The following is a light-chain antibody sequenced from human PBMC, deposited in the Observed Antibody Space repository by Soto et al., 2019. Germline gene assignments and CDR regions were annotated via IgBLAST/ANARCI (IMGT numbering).Light chain of an antibody. V-gene: IGLV1-40*01. Sequence: QAVRTQPPSVSGAPGQRGTISCTGSGSNLGPDYDVHWYQQLPGTAPKLLIFGNSNRPSGVSNRFSGSKSGNTAYLTISGLQVEDEAEYFCFSFTTTSTHVFGTGTKVTVL. CDR1: GSNLGPDYD. CDR2: GNS. J-gene: IGLJ1*01. CDR3: FSFTTTSTHV.